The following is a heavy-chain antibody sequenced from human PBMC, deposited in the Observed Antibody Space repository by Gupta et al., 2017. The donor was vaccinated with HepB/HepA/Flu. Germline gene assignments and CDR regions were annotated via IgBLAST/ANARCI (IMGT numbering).Heavy chain of an antibody. CDR3: ARSYWRSTSCYQYPFDY. CDR1: GGSISSSS. J-gene: IGHJ4*02. CDR2: IYYSGSP. D-gene: IGHD2-2*01. Sequence: QVQLQESGPGLVKPSETLSLTCTVSGGSISSSSWSWIRQPPGKGLEWIGYIYYSGSPNYNPSLKSRVTISLDTAKDQFSLKLSSVTAADTAVYYCARSYWRSTSCYQYPFDYWGQGTLVTGSS. V-gene: IGHV4-59*01.